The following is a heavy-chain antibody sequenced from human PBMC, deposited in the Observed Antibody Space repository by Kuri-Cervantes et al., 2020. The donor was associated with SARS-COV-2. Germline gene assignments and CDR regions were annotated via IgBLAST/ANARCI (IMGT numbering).Heavy chain of an antibody. V-gene: IGHV4-39*01. CDR2: MYSSGTT. CDR3: ARSAVSGNLYNYGLGV. J-gene: IGHJ6*02. D-gene: IGHD6-19*01. CDR1: RGSISSSSYY. Sequence: SETLSLTCSLSRGSISSSSYYWGWIRQSPEKGLEWIGFMYSSGTTYYNPSPRSRITIFVDTSRGQFSLKLRSVTAADTAVYYCARSAVSGNLYNYGLGVWGQGTSVTVSS.